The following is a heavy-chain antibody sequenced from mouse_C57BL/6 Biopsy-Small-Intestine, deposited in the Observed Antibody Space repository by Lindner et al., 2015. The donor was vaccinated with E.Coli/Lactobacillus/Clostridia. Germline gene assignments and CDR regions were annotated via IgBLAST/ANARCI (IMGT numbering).Heavy chain of an antibody. CDR3: ARGVSVVADWYFDV. CDR1: GFNIKDYF. D-gene: IGHD1-1*01. V-gene: IGHV14-2*01. J-gene: IGHJ1*01. CDR2: IDPEDGET. Sequence: VQLQESGAELVKPGASVKLSCTASGFNIKDYFIHWVKQRTEQGLEWIGRIDPEDGETNYAPKFQGKATVTADTSSNTAYLQLSSLTSEDTAVYYCARGVSVVADWYFDVWGAGTTVTVSS.